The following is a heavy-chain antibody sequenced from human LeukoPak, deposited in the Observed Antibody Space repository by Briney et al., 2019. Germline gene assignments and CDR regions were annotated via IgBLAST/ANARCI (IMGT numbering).Heavy chain of an antibody. Sequence: GGSLRLSCAASGFTFSTYAMSWVRQAPGKGLEWVANIKEDGSKKNYVDSVKGRFTISRDNAKNSLYLQMNGLRAEDTAVYYCASGDFFDDWGQGTLVTVSS. J-gene: IGHJ4*02. V-gene: IGHV3-7*03. D-gene: IGHD3-16*01. CDR1: GFTFSTYA. CDR2: IKEDGSKK. CDR3: ASGDFFDD.